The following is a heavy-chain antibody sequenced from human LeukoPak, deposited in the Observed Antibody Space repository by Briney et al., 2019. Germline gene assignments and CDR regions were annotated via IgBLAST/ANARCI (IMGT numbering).Heavy chain of an antibody. V-gene: IGHV3-23*01. CDR2: ISGSGGST. CDR3: AGGLLNYYYYMDV. Sequence: PGGSLRLSCAASGFTFSIHGMNWVRQAPGKGLEWVSAISGSGGSTYYADSVKGRFTISRDNSKNTLYLQMNSLRAEDTAVYYCAGGLLNYYYYMDVWGKGTTVTVSS. CDR1: GFTFSIHG. D-gene: IGHD3-22*01. J-gene: IGHJ6*03.